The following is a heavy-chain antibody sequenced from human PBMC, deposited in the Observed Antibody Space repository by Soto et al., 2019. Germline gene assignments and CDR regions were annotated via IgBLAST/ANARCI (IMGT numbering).Heavy chain of an antibody. CDR2: IYYSGST. J-gene: IGHJ5*02. V-gene: IGHV4-59*01. D-gene: IGHD3-10*01. Sequence: QVQLQESGPGLVKPSETLSLTCTVSGGSISSYYWSWIRQPPGKGLEWIGYIYYSGSTNYNPSIKSRVTISVDTSKNQFSLKLSSVTAADTAVYYCASYAVGSGGWFDPWGQGTLVTVSS. CDR3: ASYAVGSGGWFDP. CDR1: GGSISSYY.